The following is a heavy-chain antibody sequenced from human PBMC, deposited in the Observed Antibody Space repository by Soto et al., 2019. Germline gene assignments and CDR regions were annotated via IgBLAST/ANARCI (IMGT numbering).Heavy chain of an antibody. V-gene: IGHV3-7*01. CDR3: GTDQWGGAFDI. Sequence: GFLRLSCEAAGFSLSSYWMAWVRQTPGKGLEFVANIRQDGKEINYVDSVKGRFTISRDNAKNSLFLQMNSLRDDDTAVYYCGTDQWGGAFDIGGQGTMVTVSS. D-gene: IGHD3-10*01. J-gene: IGHJ3*02. CDR2: IRQDGKEI. CDR1: GFSLSSYW.